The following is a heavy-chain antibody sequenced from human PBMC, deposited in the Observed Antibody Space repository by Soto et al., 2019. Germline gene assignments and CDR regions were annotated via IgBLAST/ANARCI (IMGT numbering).Heavy chain of an antibody. Sequence: GSLSLSCASFGFAFSGYSMNWVLQAPGKGLEWISSMSNSGSRIYYSDSVKGRFTISRDNAMNSLYLQMNNLRDEDTAVYYCARGGWNYAWRYVWGQWTSGTGSS. V-gene: IGHV3-48*02. CDR1: GFAFSGYS. J-gene: IGHJ6*02. CDR2: MSNSGSRI. CDR3: ARGGWNYAWRYV. D-gene: IGHD1-7*01.